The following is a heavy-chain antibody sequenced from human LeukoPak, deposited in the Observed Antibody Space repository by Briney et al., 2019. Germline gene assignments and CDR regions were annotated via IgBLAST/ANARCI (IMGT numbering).Heavy chain of an antibody. CDR3: AKDDLPYDSSGSNYFDY. Sequence: GGSLGLSCAASGFTFNIYAMTWVRQAPGKGLEWVSGIRGSGDSTHYAESVKGRFTISRDNSKNTLYLQMNSLRAEDTAIYYCAKDDLPYDSSGSNYFDYWGQGTLVTVS. J-gene: IGHJ4*02. D-gene: IGHD3-22*01. CDR2: IRGSGDST. V-gene: IGHV3-23*01. CDR1: GFTFNIYA.